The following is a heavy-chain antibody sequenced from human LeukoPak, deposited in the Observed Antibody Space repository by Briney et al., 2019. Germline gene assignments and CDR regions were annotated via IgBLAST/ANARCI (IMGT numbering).Heavy chain of an antibody. V-gene: IGHV3-74*01. J-gene: IGHJ4*02. D-gene: IGHD3-16*01. CDR1: GLTFSSHW. CDR2: ITNDGSST. CDR3: ATQQGGTPAY. Sequence: GGSLRLSCAASGLTFSSHWVHWVRQAPGKGLVWVSRITNDGSSTTFADSVKGRFTISRDNAKNMLYLQVKSLRAEDTAVYYCATQQGGTPAYWGQGTLVTVS.